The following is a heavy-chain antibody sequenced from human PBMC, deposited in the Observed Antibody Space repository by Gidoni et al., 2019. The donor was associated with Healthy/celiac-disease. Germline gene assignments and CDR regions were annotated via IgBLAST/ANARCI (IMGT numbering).Heavy chain of an antibody. V-gene: IGHV3-9*01. CDR3: AKDSYSSSLGGWFDP. CDR2: ISWNSGSI. J-gene: IGHJ5*02. Sequence: EVQLAESGGGLVQPGRSLRLSCAASGFTFDDYAMHWVRQAPGKGLEWVSGISWNSGSIGYADSVKGRFTISRDNAKNSLYLQMNSLRAEDTALYYCAKDSYSSSLGGWFDPWGQGTLVTVSS. CDR1: GFTFDDYA. D-gene: IGHD6-6*01.